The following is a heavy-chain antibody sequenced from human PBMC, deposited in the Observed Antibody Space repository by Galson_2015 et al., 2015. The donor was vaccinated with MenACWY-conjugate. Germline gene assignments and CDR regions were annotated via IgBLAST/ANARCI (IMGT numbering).Heavy chain of an antibody. Sequence: SVKVSCKASGYTFTNSAIHWVRQAHGQRLEWMGWINAGNGNTIYSQKFQGRVTITRDTSATTAYMELSSLRSEDTAVYYCARGFQCLDFWGQGTLVTVSS. J-gene: IGHJ4*02. CDR1: GYTFTNSA. D-gene: IGHD2/OR15-2a*01. V-gene: IGHV1-3*01. CDR3: ARGFQCLDF. CDR2: INAGNGNT.